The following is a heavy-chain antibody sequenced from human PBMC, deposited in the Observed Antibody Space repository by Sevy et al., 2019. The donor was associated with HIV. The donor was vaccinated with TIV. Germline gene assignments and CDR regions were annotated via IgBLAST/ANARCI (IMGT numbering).Heavy chain of an antibody. CDR3: ARDPRHDFWSGNNGMDV. D-gene: IGHD3-3*01. CDR1: GYTFTGYY. Sequence: ASVKVSCKASGYTFTGYYMHWVRQAPGQGLEWMGRINPNSGGTNYAQKFQGRVTMTRDTSISTAYMELGRLRSDDTAVYYCARDPRHDFWSGNNGMDVWGQGTTVTVSS. J-gene: IGHJ6*02. V-gene: IGHV1-2*06. CDR2: INPNSGGT.